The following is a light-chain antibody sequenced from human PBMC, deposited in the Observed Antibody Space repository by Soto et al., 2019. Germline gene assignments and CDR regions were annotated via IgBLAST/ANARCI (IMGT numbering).Light chain of an antibody. V-gene: IGKV3-15*01. CDR2: GAS. CDR3: QQYNNGYA. Sequence: EIVMTQSPTTLSVSPGQRVTLSCRASQSVRSNLAWYQHKPGQAPRLLIYGASTRAAGIPARFSGSGSGTEFSLTISSLQSEDFAIYYCQQYNNGYAFGQGTKLEI. J-gene: IGKJ2*01. CDR1: QSVRSN.